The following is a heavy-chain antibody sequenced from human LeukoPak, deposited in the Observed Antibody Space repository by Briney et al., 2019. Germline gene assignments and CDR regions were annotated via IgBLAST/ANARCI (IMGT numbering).Heavy chain of an antibody. J-gene: IGHJ4*02. CDR1: GGTFSSYA. CDR3: ARGRQQLAAYFDY. Sequence: ASVKVSCKASGGTFSSYAISWVRQAPGQGLEWMGGIIPIFGTANYAQKFQGRVTTTTDESTSTAYMELSSLRSEDTAVYYCARGRQQLAAYFDYWGQGTLVTVSS. D-gene: IGHD6-13*01. V-gene: IGHV1-69*05. CDR2: IIPIFGTA.